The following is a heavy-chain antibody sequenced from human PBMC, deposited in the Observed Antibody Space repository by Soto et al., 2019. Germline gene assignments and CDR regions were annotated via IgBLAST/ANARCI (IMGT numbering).Heavy chain of an antibody. CDR1: GFTFSNYG. D-gene: IGHD1-7*01. CDR2: ISYDGSKT. Sequence: QVQLVESGGGVVQPGRSLRLSCAASGFTFSNYGMHWVRQAPGKGLEWVAIISYDGSKTYYADSVKSRFTISRDNSKNTLYLQMNSLRAEDTAVYYCAKVANFRDDYYYGMDVWGQGTTVTVSS. CDR3: AKVANFRDDYYYGMDV. V-gene: IGHV3-30*18. J-gene: IGHJ6*02.